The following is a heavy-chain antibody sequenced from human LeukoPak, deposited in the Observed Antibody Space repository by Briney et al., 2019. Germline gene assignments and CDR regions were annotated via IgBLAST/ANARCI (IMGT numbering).Heavy chain of an antibody. CDR2: INSDGSTT. V-gene: IGHV3-74*01. J-gene: IGHJ4*02. D-gene: IGHD2-2*01. Sequence: GGSLRLSCAASGFTFSSYWMHWVRQAPGKGLVWVSRINSDGSTTSYADSVKGRFTISKDNAKNTVYLQMNNLRAEDTAVYYCVSFYETYWGRGTLVTVSS. CDR3: VSFYETY. CDR1: GFTFSSYW.